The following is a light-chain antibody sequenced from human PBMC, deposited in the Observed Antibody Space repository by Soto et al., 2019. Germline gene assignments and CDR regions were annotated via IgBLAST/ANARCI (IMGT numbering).Light chain of an antibody. CDR1: QDISNY. Sequence: DIQMTQSPSSLSASVGDRVTITCQASQDISNYLNWYQQKPGKAPKLLIYAASNLQSGVPSRFSGSGSGTDFTLTISSLQPEDFATYYCQQYENLPTFGRGTRLEIK. J-gene: IGKJ5*01. CDR3: QQYENLPT. CDR2: AAS. V-gene: IGKV1-33*01.